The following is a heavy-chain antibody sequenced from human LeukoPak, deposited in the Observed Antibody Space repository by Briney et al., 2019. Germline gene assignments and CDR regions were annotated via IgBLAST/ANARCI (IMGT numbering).Heavy chain of an antibody. V-gene: IGHV1-2*02. CDR2: INPNSGGT. Sequence: ASVKVSCKASGYTFTGYYMHWVRQAPGQGLEWMGWINPNSGGTNYAQKFQGRVTMTRDTSISTAYMELSRLRSDDTAVYYCARDSGPQAGITMIVVAPYYMDVWGKGTTVTISS. D-gene: IGHD3-22*01. CDR3: ARDSGPQAGITMIVVAPYYMDV. J-gene: IGHJ6*03. CDR1: GYTFTGYY.